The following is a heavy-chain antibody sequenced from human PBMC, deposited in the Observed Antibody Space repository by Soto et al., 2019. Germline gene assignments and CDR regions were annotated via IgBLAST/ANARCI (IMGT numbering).Heavy chain of an antibody. V-gene: IGHV4-39*01. CDR2: IYYTGTT. CDR1: GGSVTNINYF. Sequence: SETLSLTCSVSGGSVTNINYFWAWIRQSPGKGLEWIANIYYTGTTFYNPSLRSRVSMTIDASKNRFSLNLSSVTDSDTALYYCALHEDVSSSYDLLDVWGRGTMVTVSS. D-gene: IGHD3-22*01. J-gene: IGHJ3*01. CDR3: ALHEDVSSSYDLLDV.